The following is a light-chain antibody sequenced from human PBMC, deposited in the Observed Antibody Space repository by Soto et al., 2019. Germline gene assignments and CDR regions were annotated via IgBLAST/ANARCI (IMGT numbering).Light chain of an antibody. Sequence: QSALTQPASVSGSPGQSITISCTGTSSDIGTYNYVSWYQQHPGKVSKLMIYEVSNRPSGVSNRFSGSKSGNTASLAISGLQAEDEADYYCSSYTTSSTQVFGGGTKLTVL. V-gene: IGLV2-14*01. CDR2: EVS. CDR1: SSDIGTYNY. CDR3: SSYTTSSTQV. J-gene: IGLJ3*02.